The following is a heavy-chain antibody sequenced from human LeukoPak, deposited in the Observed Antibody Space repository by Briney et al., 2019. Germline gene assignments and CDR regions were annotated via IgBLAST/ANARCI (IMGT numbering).Heavy chain of an antibody. D-gene: IGHD3-10*02. CDR2: ISGSGADT. J-gene: IGHJ4*02. CDR1: GFTFRNYA. CDR3: AKEGDHHYVGRRWLPQYYFDR. V-gene: IGHV3-23*01. Sequence: PGGSLRLSCAASGFTFRNYAMYWVRQAPGKGLEWVALISGSGADTDSADSVKGRFTISRDNSKNTLYLQLNSLRADDTAVYYCAKEGDHHYVGRRWLPQYYFDRWGQGTLVTVSS.